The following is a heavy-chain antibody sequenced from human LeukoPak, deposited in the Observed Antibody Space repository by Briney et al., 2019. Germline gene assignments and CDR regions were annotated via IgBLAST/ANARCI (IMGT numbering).Heavy chain of an antibody. CDR1: GYTFTDYY. CDR2: VDPEAGET. D-gene: IGHD2-2*02. CDR3: ATDLNTPGP. Sequence: GASVKVSCKASGYTFTDYYMHWVQQAPGKGLEWMGRVDPEAGETIYAEKFQGRVTITADTSTDTAYMELSSLRSEDTAVYYCATDLNTPGPWGQGTMVTVSS. J-gene: IGHJ3*01. V-gene: IGHV1-69-2*01.